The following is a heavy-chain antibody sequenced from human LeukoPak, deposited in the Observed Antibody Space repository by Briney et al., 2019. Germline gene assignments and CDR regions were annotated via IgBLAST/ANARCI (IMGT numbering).Heavy chain of an antibody. J-gene: IGHJ4*02. D-gene: IGHD2-8*02. V-gene: IGHV3-53*01. CDR1: GLSVRGSY. Sequence: GGSLRLSCVASGLSVRGSYMSWVRQAPGKGLEWVSVIYSGDRTYYADSVKGRFTISRDTSKNTLYLQMNNLRADDTAMYYCTRDLTGATWSENDYWGQGTLVTISS. CDR2: IYSGDRT. CDR3: TRDLTGATWSENDY.